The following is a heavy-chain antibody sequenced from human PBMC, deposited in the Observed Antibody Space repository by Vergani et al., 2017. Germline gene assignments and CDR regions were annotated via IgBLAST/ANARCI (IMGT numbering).Heavy chain of an antibody. Sequence: QVQLVQSGSELKKPGASVKVSCKASGYTFTSYAMNWVRQAPGQGLEWMGWINTNTGNPTYAQGFTGRFVFSLDTSVSTAYLQISSLKAEDTAVYYCARARVVDCSGGSCYSGPVFYYYYGMDVWGQGTTVTVSS. V-gene: IGHV7-4-1*02. J-gene: IGHJ6*02. CDR3: ARARVVDCSGGSCYSGPVFYYYYGMDV. D-gene: IGHD2-15*01. CDR1: GYTFTSYA. CDR2: INTNTGNP.